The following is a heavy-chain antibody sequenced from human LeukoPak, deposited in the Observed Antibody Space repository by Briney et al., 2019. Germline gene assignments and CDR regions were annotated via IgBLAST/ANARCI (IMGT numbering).Heavy chain of an antibody. CDR2: FYYGGST. V-gene: IGHV4-39*01. CDR3: ARPQTGIAAAGTVYYFDY. CDR1: GGSISSSSYY. D-gene: IGHD6-13*01. J-gene: IGHJ4*02. Sequence: SETLSLTCTVSGGSISSSSYYWGWIRQPPGKGLEWIGNFYYGGSTFYSPSLKSRVTMSVDTSKNQFSLKLSSVTAADTAVYYCARPQTGIAAAGTVYYFDYWGQGTLVTVSS.